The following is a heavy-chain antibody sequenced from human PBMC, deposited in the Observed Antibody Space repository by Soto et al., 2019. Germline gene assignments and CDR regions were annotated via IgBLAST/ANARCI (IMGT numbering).Heavy chain of an antibody. J-gene: IGHJ4*02. V-gene: IGHV3-33*01. CDR2: IWADGDTK. CDR3: NVGSSGTLPQNAH. Sequence: QVQLVESGGGVVQPGRSLRLSCAASGFTFNSYGMHWVRQAPGKGLEWLAVIWADGDTKFYADSVKGRITISRDNSKNTLYLQMDSLRPEDTAVYYCNVGSSGTLPQNAHWGQGTLVTVPS. CDR1: GFTFNSYG. D-gene: IGHD6-19*01.